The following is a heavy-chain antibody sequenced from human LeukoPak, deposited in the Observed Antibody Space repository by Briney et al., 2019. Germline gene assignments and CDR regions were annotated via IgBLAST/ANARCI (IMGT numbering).Heavy chain of an antibody. CDR1: GGSISSYY. Sequence: TSETLSLTCTVSGGSISSYYWSWIRQPPGKGLGWIGYIYYSGSTNYNPSLKSRVTISVDTSENQFSLKLSSVTAADTAVYYCAKYVSTGWFDPWGQGTLVTVSS. D-gene: IGHD5/OR15-5a*01. J-gene: IGHJ5*02. V-gene: IGHV4-59*08. CDR2: IYYSGST. CDR3: AKYVSTGWFDP.